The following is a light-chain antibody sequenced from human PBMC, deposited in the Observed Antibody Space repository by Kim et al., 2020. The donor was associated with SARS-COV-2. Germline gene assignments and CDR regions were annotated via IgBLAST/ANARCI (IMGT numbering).Light chain of an antibody. CDR1: HSLTTNY. CDR3: QQYVSSSWT. V-gene: IGKV3-20*01. J-gene: IGKJ1*01. CDR2: GAS. Sequence: SPGERATPSCRASHSLTTNYVAWYQQKPGQAPTLLIYGASSRATNIPDRFSGSGSGTDFTLTISRLEPEDFAVYFCQQYVSSSWTFGQGTKVDIK.